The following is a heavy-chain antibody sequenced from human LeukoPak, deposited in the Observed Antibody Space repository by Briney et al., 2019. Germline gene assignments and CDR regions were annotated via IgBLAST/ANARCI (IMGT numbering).Heavy chain of an antibody. Sequence: SETLSLTCTVSGGSISSYYWSWIRQPPGKGLEWIGYIYYSGSTNYNPSLKSRVTISVDTSKNQFSLKLSSVTAADTAAYYCARVKYDILTGYYTSEIDYWGQGTLVTVSS. J-gene: IGHJ4*02. V-gene: IGHV4-59*01. D-gene: IGHD3-9*01. CDR2: IYYSGST. CDR1: GGSISSYY. CDR3: ARVKYDILTGYYTSEIDY.